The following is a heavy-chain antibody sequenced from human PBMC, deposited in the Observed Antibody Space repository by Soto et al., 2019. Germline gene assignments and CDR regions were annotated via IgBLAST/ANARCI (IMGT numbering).Heavy chain of an antibody. CDR1: GLSFSNYA. D-gene: IGHD6-13*01. CDR2: ISGRDDST. J-gene: IGHJ4*02. Sequence: EVQLLESGGDLVQPGGSLRLSCVASGLSFSNYAMSWVRQVPGKGLEWVSVISGRDDSTYYADSVKGRFTISRDNSKNTLYLQMNSLRAEDTAIYYCARDRERDAWYEDYWGQGTLVTVSS. CDR3: ARDRERDAWYEDY. V-gene: IGHV3-23*01.